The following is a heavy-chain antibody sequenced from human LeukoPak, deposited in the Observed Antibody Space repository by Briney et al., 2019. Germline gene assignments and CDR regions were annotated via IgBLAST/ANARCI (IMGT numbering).Heavy chain of an antibody. CDR3: VKGPLITAAGTY. CDR2: INQYGGEI. CDR1: GFTFSDYW. J-gene: IGHJ4*02. Sequence: GGSLRLSCAASGFTFSDYWMTWFRRPPGKGREALPNINQYGGEISYVDSVKGRFTISRDNAKNSLSLQMSSLRVEDTAVYYCVKGPLITAAGTYWGQGTLVTVSS. D-gene: IGHD6-13*01. V-gene: IGHV3-7*03.